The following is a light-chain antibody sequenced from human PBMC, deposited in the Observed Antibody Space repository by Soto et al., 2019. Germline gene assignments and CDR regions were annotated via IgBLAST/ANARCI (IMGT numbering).Light chain of an antibody. CDR1: QSLSTY. CDR2: DAS. J-gene: IGKJ2*03. CDR3: PHSDCFPYS. V-gene: IGKV3D-15*01. Sequence: EFELRQSPAAVSVSKGERATLPCRASQSLSTYLAWYQQKPGQAPRLLIYDASTRATGIPARFSGSGSGTDFTLTISSLQPEDFAAYCCPHSDCFPYSFG.